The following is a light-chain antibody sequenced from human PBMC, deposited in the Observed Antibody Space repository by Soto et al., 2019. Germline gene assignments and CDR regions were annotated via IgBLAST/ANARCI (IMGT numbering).Light chain of an antibody. CDR1: SGHSSYV. J-gene: IGLJ2*01. CDR3: QTWGTGIQV. CDR2: LNSDGSH. V-gene: IGLV4-69*02. Sequence: QLVLTQSPSASASLGASVKLTCTLSSGHSSYVIAWHQQQPEKGPRYLMKLNSDGSHSKGDGIPDRFSGSSSGAERYLTISSLQSEDEADYDCQTWGTGIQVFGGGTKLTVL.